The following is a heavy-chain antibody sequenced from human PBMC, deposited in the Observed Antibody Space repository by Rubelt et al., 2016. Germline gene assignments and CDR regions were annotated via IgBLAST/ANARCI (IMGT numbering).Heavy chain of an antibody. D-gene: IGHD5-12*01. J-gene: IGHJ4*02. Sequence: QVTLRESGPALVKPTQTLTLTCTFSGFSLSTSGMCVSWIRQPPGKALEWLARIDWDDDKYYNTSLTTRLTISKDTSKNQVVLTMTNMDPVDTATYYCARISGSRYYFDYWGQGTLVTVSS. CDR1: GFSLSTSGMC. CDR2: IDWDDDK. V-gene: IGHV2-70*15. CDR3: ARISGSRYYFDY.